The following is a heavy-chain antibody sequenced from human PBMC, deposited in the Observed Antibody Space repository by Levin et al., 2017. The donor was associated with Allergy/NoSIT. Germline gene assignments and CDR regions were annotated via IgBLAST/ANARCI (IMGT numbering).Heavy chain of an antibody. CDR3: ARDWATAAPGGGHYDYGMDV. J-gene: IGHJ6*02. V-gene: IGHV4-59*01. Sequence: SETLSLTCTVSGGSITNYYWSWIRQPPGKGLEWIRYIYYSGSTNYNPSLQSRLTISVDTSKNQFSLKLSSVTAADSAMYFCARDWATAAPGGGHYDYGMDVWGQGTTVTVSS. CDR1: GGSITNYY. CDR2: IYYSGST. D-gene: IGHD5-24*01.